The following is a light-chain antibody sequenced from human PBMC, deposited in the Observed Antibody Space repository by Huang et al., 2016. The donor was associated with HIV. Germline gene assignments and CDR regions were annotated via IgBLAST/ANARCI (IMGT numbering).Light chain of an antibody. V-gene: IGKV1-6*01. CDR3: LQADTYPGT. J-gene: IGKJ1*01. CDR2: GTS. CDR1: QGIRGD. Sequence: AVQMTQSPSSLSDSVGDRITITCRASQGIRGDFGCYQQKPGKAPKLLIYGTSTLQSGVPSRCSGSGSGTHYTLSISSLQPEDFATYYCLQADTYPGTFGQGTKVEIK.